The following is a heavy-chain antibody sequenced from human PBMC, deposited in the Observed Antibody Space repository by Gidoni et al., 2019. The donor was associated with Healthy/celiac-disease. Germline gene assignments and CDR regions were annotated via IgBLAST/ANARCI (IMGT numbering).Heavy chain of an antibody. V-gene: IGHV4-34*01. CDR1: GGSFSGYY. CDR2: INHSGST. CDR3: ARGGSSSSYYYYGMDV. Sequence: QVQLQQWGAGLLKPSETLSLTCAVSGGSFSGYYWSWIRQPPGKGLEWIGEINHSGSTNYNPSLKSRVTISVDTSKNQFSLKLSSVTAADTAVYYCARGGSSSSYYYYGMDVWGQGTTVTVSS. J-gene: IGHJ6*02. D-gene: IGHD6-6*01.